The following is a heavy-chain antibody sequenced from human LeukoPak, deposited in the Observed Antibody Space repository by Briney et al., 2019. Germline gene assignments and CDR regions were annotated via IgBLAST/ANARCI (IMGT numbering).Heavy chain of an antibody. CDR3: ARGYNYGHDY. CDR1: GYTFSGYN. Sequence: GASVKVSCEASGYTFSGYNMHWVRQAPGQGLEWMGRVISHSGGTNYAPRFQGRVTMTRDTSTSTAYMELSRLKSDDTAVYYCARGYNYGHDYWGQGTLVTVSS. D-gene: IGHD5-18*01. J-gene: IGHJ4*02. V-gene: IGHV1-2*06. CDR2: VISHSGGT.